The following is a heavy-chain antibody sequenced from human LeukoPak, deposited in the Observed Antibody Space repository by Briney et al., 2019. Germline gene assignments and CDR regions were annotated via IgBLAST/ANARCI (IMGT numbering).Heavy chain of an antibody. CDR2: INTYSGNT. V-gene: IGHV1-18*01. J-gene: IGHJ4*02. Sequence: GASVKVSCKASGYTFTSYGINWVRQAPGQGLEWMGWINTYSGNTNYTQKFQGRVTMTTDTSTSTAYMELRSLRPDDSAVYFCARVPIPPYRSSWYQPFDYSGQGTLVTVSS. D-gene: IGHD6-13*01. CDR3: ARVPIPPYRSSWYQPFDY. CDR1: GYTFTSYG.